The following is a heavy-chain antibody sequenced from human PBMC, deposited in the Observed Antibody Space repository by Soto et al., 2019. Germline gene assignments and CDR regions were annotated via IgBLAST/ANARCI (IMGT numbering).Heavy chain of an antibody. CDR1: GFTFSSYS. CDR2: ISSSSSTI. D-gene: IGHD2-21*02. J-gene: IGHJ6*02. V-gene: IGHV3-48*02. Sequence: EVQLVESGGGLVQPGGSLRLSCAASGFTFSSYSMNWVHQAPGKGLEWVSYISSSSSTIYYADSVKGRFTISRDNAKNSLYLQMNSLRDEDTAVYYCAREAYCGGDCYYSHYGMDVWGQGTTVTVSS. CDR3: AREAYCGGDCYYSHYGMDV.